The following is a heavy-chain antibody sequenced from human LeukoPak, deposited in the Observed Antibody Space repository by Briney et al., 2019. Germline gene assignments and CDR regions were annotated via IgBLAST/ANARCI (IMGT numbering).Heavy chain of an antibody. Sequence: SETLSLTCTVSGGSISSYYWSWIRQPPGKGLEWNGYIYYSGSTNYNPSLKSRVTISVDTSKNQFSLKLSSVTAADTAVYYCASWGGIPAARFDYWGQGILVTVSS. J-gene: IGHJ4*02. D-gene: IGHD6-13*01. CDR2: IYYSGST. V-gene: IGHV4-59*01. CDR3: ASWGGIPAARFDY. CDR1: GGSISSYY.